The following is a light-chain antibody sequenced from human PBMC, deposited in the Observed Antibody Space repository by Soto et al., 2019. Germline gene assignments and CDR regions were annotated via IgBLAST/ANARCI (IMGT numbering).Light chain of an antibody. Sequence: QSVLTQPPSVSGTPGQRVSISCTGTSSNIGADYDVHWYQQLPGTAPRLLVFGNNNRPSWVPDRFSGSKSGPSASLAITCLQAEEEAIYYCQSYDSSLSTAKFGAGTKLPVL. CDR2: GNN. CDR1: SSNIGADYD. V-gene: IGLV1-40*01. J-gene: IGLJ2*01. CDR3: QSYDSSLSTAK.